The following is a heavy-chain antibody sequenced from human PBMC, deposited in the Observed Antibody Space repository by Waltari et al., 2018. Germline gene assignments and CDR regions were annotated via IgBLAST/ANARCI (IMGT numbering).Heavy chain of an antibody. CDR3: ARIWLARDYYFDL. CDR2: FHHGGNT. D-gene: IGHD6-19*01. CDR1: SYSSASVHY. Sequence: QVLLPASGPRLVTPSETLSLPSVVTSYSSASVHYWGWFRQSPGKGLEWVGGFHHGGNTYYNPSLSGRVTVSVDTSKKHFSLNLTSVTAADTAVYYCARIWLARDYYFDLWGQGTLVTVSS. V-gene: IGHV4-38-2*01. J-gene: IGHJ4*02.